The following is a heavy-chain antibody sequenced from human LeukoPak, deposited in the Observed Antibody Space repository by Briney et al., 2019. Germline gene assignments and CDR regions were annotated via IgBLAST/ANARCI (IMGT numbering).Heavy chain of an antibody. V-gene: IGHV1-24*01. CDR3: ATARIAVAGRAYWFDP. D-gene: IGHD6-19*01. CDR2: FDPEDGET. CDR1: GYTLTELS. J-gene: IGHJ5*02. Sequence: ASVKVSCKVSGYTLTELSMHWVRQAPGKGLEWMGGFDPEDGETIYAQKFQGRVTMTEDTSTDTAYMELSSLRSEDTAVYYCATARIAVAGRAYWFDPWGQGTLVTVSS.